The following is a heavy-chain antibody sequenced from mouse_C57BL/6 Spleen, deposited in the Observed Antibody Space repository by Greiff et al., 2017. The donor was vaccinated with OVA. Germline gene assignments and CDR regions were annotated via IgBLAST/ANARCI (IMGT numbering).Heavy chain of an antibody. Sequence: EVQLQQSGPVLVKPGASVKMSCKASGYTFTDYYMNWVKQSHGKSLEWIGVINPYNGGTSYNQKFKGKATLTVDKSSSTAYMELNSLTSEDSAVYYCARICDGYSSYAMDYWGQGTSVTVSS. CDR2: INPYNGGT. V-gene: IGHV1-19*01. D-gene: IGHD2-3*01. J-gene: IGHJ4*01. CDR3: ARICDGYSSYAMDY. CDR1: GYTFTDYY.